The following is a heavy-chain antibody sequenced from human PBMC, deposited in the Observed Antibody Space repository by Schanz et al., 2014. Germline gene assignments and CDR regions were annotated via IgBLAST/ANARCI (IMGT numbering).Heavy chain of an antibody. CDR2: ISYDGNTK. CDR1: GFTFNNYG. V-gene: IGHV3-30*19. Sequence: VHLLESGGGLVQPGGSLRLSCVASGFTFNNYGMHWVRQAPGKGLEWVALISYDGNTKYYADSVKGRFTISRDNSMNTLHLQMDGLRVEDTAVYYCARDAVALVPEYFMDVWGKGTPVTVSS. J-gene: IGHJ6*03. CDR3: ARDAVALVPEYFMDV. D-gene: IGHD2-15*01.